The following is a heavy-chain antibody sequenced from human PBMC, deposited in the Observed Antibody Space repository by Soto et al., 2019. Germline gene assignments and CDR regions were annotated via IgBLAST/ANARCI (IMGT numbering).Heavy chain of an antibody. Sequence: GGSLRLSCAASGFTFDDYAMHGGRRGPGKGLEGVSGINWNSGSIGYGDTVKGRFAISRDNAKNSLHLQMNSLSAEDTAFYYCVKDESINWYSGHFRHWGQGTLVTVSS. CDR2: INWNSGSI. CDR1: GFTFDDYA. J-gene: IGHJ1*01. V-gene: IGHV3-9*01. D-gene: IGHD6-13*01. CDR3: VKDESINWYSGHFRH.